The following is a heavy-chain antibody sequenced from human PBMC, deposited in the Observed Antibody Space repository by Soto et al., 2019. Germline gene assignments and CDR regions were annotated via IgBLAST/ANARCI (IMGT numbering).Heavy chain of an antibody. J-gene: IGHJ3*02. D-gene: IGHD2-8*01. Sequence: TSETLSLTCAVYGGSFSGYYWSWIRQPPGKGLEWIGEINHSGSTNYNPSLKSRITISVDTSKNQFSLKLSSVTAADTAVYYCARGRKGIVLMVYATARTAFDIWGQGTMVTVSS. V-gene: IGHV4-34*01. CDR3: ARGRKGIVLMVYATARTAFDI. CDR2: INHSGST. CDR1: GGSFSGYY.